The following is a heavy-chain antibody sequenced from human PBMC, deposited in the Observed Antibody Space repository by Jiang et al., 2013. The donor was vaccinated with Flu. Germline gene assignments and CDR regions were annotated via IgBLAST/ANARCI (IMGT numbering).Heavy chain of an antibody. Sequence: VQLVESGAEVKKPGASVKVSCKASGYIFTNYFIHWVRQAPGQGLEWVGMVDPSDGSTTYTQKFQGRLSMTADTSTSIVYMELSSLRFEDTAVYFCERDLGGGGHNLWGQGTLVRVSS. CDR3: ERDLGGGGHNL. D-gene: IGHD3-16*01. CDR1: GYIFTNYF. CDR2: VDPSDGST. V-gene: IGHV1-46*01. J-gene: IGHJ4*02.